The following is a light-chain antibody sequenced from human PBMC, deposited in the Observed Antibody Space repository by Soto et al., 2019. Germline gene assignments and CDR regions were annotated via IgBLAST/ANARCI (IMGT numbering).Light chain of an antibody. CDR2: DVN. CDR1: SSDVGGYSY. V-gene: IGLV2-11*01. Sequence: QSALTQPRSVSASPGQSVAISCTGTSSDVGGYSYVSWYQQHPGKAPKLMLADVNKRPSGVPDRFSGSKSGNTASLTISGLQDEEDADYYCCSSAGTSTYVFGTGTKLTVL. CDR3: CSSAGTSTYV. J-gene: IGLJ1*01.